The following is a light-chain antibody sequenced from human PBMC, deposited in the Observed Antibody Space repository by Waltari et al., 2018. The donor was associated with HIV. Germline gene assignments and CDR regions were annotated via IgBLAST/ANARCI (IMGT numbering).Light chain of an antibody. CDR2: DVN. V-gene: IGLV2-14*03. J-gene: IGLJ1*01. CDR3: CSYTVNSTGV. Sequence: ASVSGSPGQSIAISCTGTGGDIGTYKYVSWYQQHTGKVPKLIIYDVNVRPSGVSDRFSGSKSGNTATLTISGLHSDDEADYYCCSYTVNSTGVFGAGTKITV. CDR1: GGDIGTYKY.